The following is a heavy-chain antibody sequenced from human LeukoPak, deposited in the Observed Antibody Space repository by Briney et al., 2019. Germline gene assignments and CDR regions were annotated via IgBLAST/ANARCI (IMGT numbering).Heavy chain of an antibody. CDR3: VRGPYGASISKWFDP. CDR2: IYYSGDT. J-gene: IGHJ5*02. Sequence: SETLSLTCTVSRDSINGYTWSWIRQSPGGGPEWIGYIYYSGDTAYNPSLRSRVTLSVDTSKNQFSLQLRSVTTADTAVYYCVRGPYGASISKWFDPWGQGTQVIVSP. D-gene: IGHD4/OR15-4a*01. V-gene: IGHV4-59*01. CDR1: RDSINGYT.